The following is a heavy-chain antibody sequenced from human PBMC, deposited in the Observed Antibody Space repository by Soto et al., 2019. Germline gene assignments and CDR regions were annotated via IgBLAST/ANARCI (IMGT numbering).Heavy chain of an antibody. CDR3: ARARYYYDSSGSTPGMDV. D-gene: IGHD3-22*01. J-gene: IGHJ6*02. CDR1: GGTFSSYA. V-gene: IGHV1-69*13. CDR2: IIPIFGTA. Sequence: WASVKVSCKASGGTFSSYAISWVRRAPGQGLEWMGGIIPIFGTANYAQKFQGRVTITADESTSTAYMELSSLRSEDTAVYYCARARYYYDSSGSTPGMDVWGQGTTVTVSS.